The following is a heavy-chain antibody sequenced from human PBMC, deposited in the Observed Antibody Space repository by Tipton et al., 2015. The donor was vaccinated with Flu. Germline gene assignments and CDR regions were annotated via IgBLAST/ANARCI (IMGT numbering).Heavy chain of an antibody. D-gene: IGHD6-19*01. CDR3: ARERRGGWPFYDAFDF. Sequence: TLSLTCAVSGDSIRSANYYWGWIRQPPGQGLEWIGNIFHSGNTYLNPSLKSRVTISVDTSKNQFSLKLSSVTAADTAVYYCARERRGGWPFYDAFDFWGQGTTVTVSS. CDR1: GDSIRSANYY. J-gene: IGHJ3*01. CDR2: IFHSGNT. V-gene: IGHV4-39*07.